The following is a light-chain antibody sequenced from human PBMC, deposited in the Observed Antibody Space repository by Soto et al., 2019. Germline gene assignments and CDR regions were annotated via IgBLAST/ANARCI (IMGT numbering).Light chain of an antibody. Sequence: IVLTQSPATLSVSPGERVTLSCRASQSVASTYLAWYQQRPGQAPRLLIYGASSRATGIPDRFSGSGSGTEFTLTISSLQSEDFAVYYCQQYHNWPPITFGQGTRLEIK. V-gene: IGKV3D-15*01. J-gene: IGKJ5*01. CDR3: QQYHNWPPIT. CDR2: GAS. CDR1: QSVASTY.